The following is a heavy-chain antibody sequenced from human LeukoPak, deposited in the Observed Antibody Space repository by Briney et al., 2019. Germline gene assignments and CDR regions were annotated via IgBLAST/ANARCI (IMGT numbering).Heavy chain of an antibody. CDR1: GGSISSSNW. D-gene: IGHD3-3*01. CDR3: ARLGVAGNPPKFDP. J-gene: IGHJ5*02. CDR2: IYHSGST. V-gene: IGHV4-4*02. Sequence: PSETLSLTCAASGGSISSSNWWSWVRQPPGKGLEWIGEIYHSGSTNYNPSLKSRVTISVDKSKNQFSLKLSSVTAADTAVYYCARLGVAGNPPKFDPWGQGTLVTVSS.